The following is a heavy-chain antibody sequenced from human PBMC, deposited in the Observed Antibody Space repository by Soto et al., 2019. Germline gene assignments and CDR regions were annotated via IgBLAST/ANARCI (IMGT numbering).Heavy chain of an antibody. V-gene: IGHV3-30-3*01. J-gene: IGHJ6*02. CDR1: GFTFSSYA. D-gene: IGHD1-26*01. Sequence: QVQLVESGGGVVQPGRSLRLSCAASGFTFSSYAMHWVRQAPGKGLEWVAVISYDGSNKYYADSVKGRFTISRDNSKNTLYLQMNSLRAEDTALYYCARDPTVGAPRPLYGMDVWGQGTTVTVSS. CDR3: ARDPTVGAPRPLYGMDV. CDR2: ISYDGSNK.